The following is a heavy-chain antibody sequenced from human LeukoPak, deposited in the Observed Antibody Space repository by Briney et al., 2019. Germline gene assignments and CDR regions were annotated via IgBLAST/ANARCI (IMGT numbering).Heavy chain of an antibody. Sequence: GGSLRLSCAASGFTFSSYSMNWVRQAPGKGLEWVSSISSSSSYIYYADSVKGRFTISRDNAKNSLYLQMNSLRAEDTAVYCCARDLENYYDSSGYYSSALGYWGQGTLVTVSS. CDR3: ARDLENYYDSSGYYSSALGY. CDR1: GFTFSSYS. V-gene: IGHV3-21*01. CDR2: ISSSSSYI. D-gene: IGHD3-22*01. J-gene: IGHJ4*02.